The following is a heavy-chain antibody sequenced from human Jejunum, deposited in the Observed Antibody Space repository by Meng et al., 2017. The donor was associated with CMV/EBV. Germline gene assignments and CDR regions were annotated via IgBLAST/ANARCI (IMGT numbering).Heavy chain of an antibody. V-gene: IGHV3-11*04. D-gene: IGHD1-26*01. Sequence: SGFPFSNYYMSWIRLAPGKGLEWISYISGDGSDLFYGDSVKGRFTISRDNAKNSLYLQINSLRVEDTAVYYCVRDILRVGITYYFDYWGQGTLVTV. J-gene: IGHJ4*02. CDR2: ISGDGSDL. CDR3: VRDILRVGITYYFDY. CDR1: GFPFSNYY.